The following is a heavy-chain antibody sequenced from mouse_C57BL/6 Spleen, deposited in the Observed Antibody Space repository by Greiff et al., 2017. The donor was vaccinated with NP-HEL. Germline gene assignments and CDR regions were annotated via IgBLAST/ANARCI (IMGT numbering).Heavy chain of an antibody. CDR2: IWSGGST. Sequence: VMLVESGPGLVQPSQSLSITCTVSGFSLTSYGVHWVRQSPGKGLEWLGVIWSGGSTDYNAAFISRLSISKDNSKSQVFFKMNSLQADDTAIYYCASHGSTPSYAMDYWGQGTSVTVSS. D-gene: IGHD1-1*01. V-gene: IGHV2-2*01. J-gene: IGHJ4*01. CDR3: ASHGSTPSYAMDY. CDR1: GFSLTSYG.